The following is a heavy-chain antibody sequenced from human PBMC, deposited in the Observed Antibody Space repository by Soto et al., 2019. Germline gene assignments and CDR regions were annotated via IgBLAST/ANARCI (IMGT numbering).Heavy chain of an antibody. D-gene: IGHD5-12*01. Sequence: RRLSCAASGFTFSSYSMNWVRQAPGKGLEWVSYISSSSSTIYYADSVKGRFTISRDNAQNSLYLQMNSLRDEDTAVYYCARDLNIVATMDYYGMDVWYQGTTVTVSS. CDR2: ISSSSSTI. CDR3: ARDLNIVATMDYYGMDV. V-gene: IGHV3-48*02. J-gene: IGHJ6*02. CDR1: GFTFSSYS.